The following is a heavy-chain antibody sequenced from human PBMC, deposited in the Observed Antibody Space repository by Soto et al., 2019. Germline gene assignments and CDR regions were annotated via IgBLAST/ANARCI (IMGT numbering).Heavy chain of an antibody. CDR1: GGTFSSYA. CDR2: IIPIFGTA. J-gene: IGHJ6*04. Sequence: QVQLVQSGAEVKKPGSSVKVSCKASGGTFSSYAISWVRQAPGQGLEWMGGIIPIFGTADYAQKFQGRVTMTASESTGSAYMELSSLISEDTAVYYCAVSMTNYYFIGMDDWGEGTTVTVSS. D-gene: IGHD3-22*01. V-gene: IGHV1-69*12. CDR3: AVSMTNYYFIGMDD.